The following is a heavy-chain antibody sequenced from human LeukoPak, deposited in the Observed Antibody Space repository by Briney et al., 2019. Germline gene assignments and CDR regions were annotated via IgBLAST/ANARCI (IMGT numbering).Heavy chain of an antibody. CDR2: INYSGST. CDR1: GGSISSYS. D-gene: IGHD1-20*01. J-gene: IGHJ4*02. Sequence: SETLSLTCSVSGGSISSYSWSWIRQPPGKGLEWIGYINYSGSTNYNPSLKSRVTISVDTSKNQFSVKLSSVTAADTAVYYCARVRRITGTTDFDYWGQGTLVTVSS. CDR3: ARVRRITGTTDFDY. V-gene: IGHV4-59*01.